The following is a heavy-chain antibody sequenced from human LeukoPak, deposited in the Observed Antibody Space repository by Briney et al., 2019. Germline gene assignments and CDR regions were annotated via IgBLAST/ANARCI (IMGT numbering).Heavy chain of an antibody. D-gene: IGHD1-7*01. CDR3: TTDPGSRRNYVYDAFDI. J-gene: IGHJ3*02. CDR1: GFTFSNAW. CDR2: IKSKTDGGTT. Sequence: GGSLRLSCAASGFTFSNAWMSWVRQAPGKGLEWVGRIKSKTDGGTTDYAAPVKGRFTISRDDSKNTLYLQMNSLKTEDTAVYYCTTDPGSRRNYVYDAFDIWGQGTMVTVSS. V-gene: IGHV3-15*01.